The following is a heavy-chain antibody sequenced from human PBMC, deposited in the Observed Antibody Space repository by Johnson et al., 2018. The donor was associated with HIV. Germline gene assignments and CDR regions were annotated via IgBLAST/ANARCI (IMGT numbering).Heavy chain of an antibody. J-gene: IGHJ3*01. Sequence: MLLVESGGGVVQPGRSLRLSCAASGFTFSSYAMSWVRQAPGKGLEWVSLIYSGGYTYHADYVQGRITMSRDNSKKTPYIQINSLRAEDTAVYYCARGHPDGGLAAFDLWGQGTMVTVSS. V-gene: IGHV3-66*01. CDR1: GFTFSSYA. CDR2: IYSGGYT. CDR3: ARGHPDGGLAAFDL. D-gene: IGHD5-24*01.